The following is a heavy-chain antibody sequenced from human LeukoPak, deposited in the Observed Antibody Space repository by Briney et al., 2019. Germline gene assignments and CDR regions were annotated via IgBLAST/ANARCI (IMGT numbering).Heavy chain of an antibody. Sequence: GGSLRLSCAASGFTFSDSYMNWIRQAPGKGLEWLSYISSSSSHTNYADSVKGRFTISRDNAKNSLYPQMNSLRAEDTAVYYCARGGGYYFDYWGQGTLVTVSS. CDR3: ARGGGYYFDY. V-gene: IGHV3-11*06. CDR1: GFTFSDSY. D-gene: IGHD4-23*01. J-gene: IGHJ4*02. CDR2: ISSSSSHT.